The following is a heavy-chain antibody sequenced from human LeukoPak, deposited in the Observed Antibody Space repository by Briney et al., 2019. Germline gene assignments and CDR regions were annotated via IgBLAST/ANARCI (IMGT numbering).Heavy chain of an antibody. Sequence: SQTLSLTCAISGDSVSSNSAAWNWIRQSPSRGLEWLGRTYYRSKWYNDYAVSVKSRVTINPDTSKNQFSLKLSSVTAADTAVYYCARGDRWYGPIRGYPYYFDYWGQGTLVTVSS. J-gene: IGHJ4*02. CDR1: GDSVSSNSAA. CDR3: ARGDRWYGPIRGYPYYFDY. V-gene: IGHV6-1*01. D-gene: IGHD3-10*01. CDR2: TYYRSKWYN.